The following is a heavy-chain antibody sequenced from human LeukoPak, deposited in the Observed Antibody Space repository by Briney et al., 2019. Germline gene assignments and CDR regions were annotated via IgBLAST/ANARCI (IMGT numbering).Heavy chain of an antibody. J-gene: IGHJ5*02. V-gene: IGHV3-49*04. Sequence: GGSLRLSCTASGFTFGDYAMSWVRQAPGKGLEWVGFIRSKAYGGTTEYAASVKGRFTISRDDSKSIAYLQMNSLKTEDTAVYYCTRIVGATQTRYNWFDPWGQGTLVTVSS. CDR2: IRSKAYGGTT. CDR3: TRIVGATQTRYNWFDP. D-gene: IGHD1-26*01. CDR1: GFTFGDYA.